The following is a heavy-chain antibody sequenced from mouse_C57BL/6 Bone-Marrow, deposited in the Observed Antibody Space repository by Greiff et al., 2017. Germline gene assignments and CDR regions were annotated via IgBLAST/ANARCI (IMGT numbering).Heavy chain of an antibody. J-gene: IGHJ2*01. CDR2: IDPENGDT. D-gene: IGHD2-5*01. CDR1: GFNIKDDY. V-gene: IGHV14-4*01. Sequence: EVQLQQSGAELVRPGASVKLSCTASGFNIKDDYMHWVKQRPEQSLEWIGWIDPENGDTEYASKFQGKATITADTSSNTAYLQLRSLTSEDTAVYSCTIVTKSFDYWGQGTTLTVSS. CDR3: TIVTKSFDY.